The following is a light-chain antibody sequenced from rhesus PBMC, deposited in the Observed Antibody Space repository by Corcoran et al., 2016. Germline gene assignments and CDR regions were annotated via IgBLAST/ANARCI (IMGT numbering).Light chain of an antibody. CDR3: QKYSSSPCT. CDR2: GAS. Sequence: QVILTQSPATLSLSPGERATLSCRASQSVSSSLAWYQPKPGQAPRLLIYGASSRATGIPDRFSGRGSGTKFTLTSSSLEPEEFAVYYCQKYSSSPCTFGPGTKLDIK. V-gene: IGKV3-53*01. CDR1: QSVSSS. J-gene: IGKJ3*01.